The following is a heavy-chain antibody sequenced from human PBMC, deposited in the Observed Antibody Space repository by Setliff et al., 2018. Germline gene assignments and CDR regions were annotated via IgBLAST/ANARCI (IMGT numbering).Heavy chain of an antibody. J-gene: IGHJ4*02. CDR1: GGSVGSDFSY. CDR2: IYTSWST. Sequence: SETLSLTCTVSGGSVGSDFSYWTWIRQPAGKGLEWIGQIYTSWSTNYNPSLKSRVTISLDASKNQFSLRLTSVTAADTAVYYCARTGTYRYFDYWGQGILVTVSS. CDR3: ARTGTYRYFDY. V-gene: IGHV4-61*09. D-gene: IGHD1-1*01.